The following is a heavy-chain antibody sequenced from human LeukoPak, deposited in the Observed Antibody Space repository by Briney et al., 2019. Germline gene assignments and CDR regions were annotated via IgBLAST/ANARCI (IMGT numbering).Heavy chain of an antibody. CDR1: GGSISSYY. Sequence: PSETLSLTCTVSGGSISSYYWSWIRQPPGKGLEWIGYIYYSGSTNYNPPLKCRVTISVDTSKNQFSLKLSSVTAADTAVYYCARDRPDNIVVVPAASNYYYMDVWGKGTTVTVSS. CDR2: IYYSGST. J-gene: IGHJ6*03. CDR3: ARDRPDNIVVVPAASNYYYMDV. D-gene: IGHD2-2*01. V-gene: IGHV4-59*01.